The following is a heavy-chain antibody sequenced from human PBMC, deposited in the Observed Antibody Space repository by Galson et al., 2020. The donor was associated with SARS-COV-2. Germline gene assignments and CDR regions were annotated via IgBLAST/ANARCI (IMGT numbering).Heavy chain of an antibody. CDR2: ISWNSGSI. V-gene: IGHV3-9*01. CDR3: AKDDDFWS. CDR1: GFTFDDYA. D-gene: IGHD3-3*01. Sequence: GGSLRLSCAASGFTFDDYAMHWVRQAPGKGLEWVSGISWNSGSIGYADSVKGRFTISRDNAKNSLYLQMNSLRAEDTALYYCAKDDDFWSWGQGTLVTVSS. J-gene: IGHJ4*02.